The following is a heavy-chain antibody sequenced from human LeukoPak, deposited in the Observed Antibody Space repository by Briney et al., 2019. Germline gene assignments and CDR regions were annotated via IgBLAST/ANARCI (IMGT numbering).Heavy chain of an antibody. CDR2: IYHSGST. CDR3: ASSSGYYSVPFDY. Sequence: SETLSLTCAVSGGSISSGGYSWSWIRQPPGKGLEWIGYIYHSGSTYYNPSLKSRVTISVDRSKNQFSPKLSSVTAADTAVYYCASSSGYYSVPFDYWGQGTPVTVSS. D-gene: IGHD3-22*01. J-gene: IGHJ4*02. V-gene: IGHV4-30-2*01. CDR1: GGSISSGGYS.